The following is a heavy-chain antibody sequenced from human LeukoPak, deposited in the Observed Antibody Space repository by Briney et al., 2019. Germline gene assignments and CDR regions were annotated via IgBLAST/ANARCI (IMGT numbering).Heavy chain of an antibody. V-gene: IGHV1-18*01. CDR2: ISAYNGNT. Sequence: ASVTVSFTASGYTFTTYGISWVRQAPGQGLEWMGWISAYNGNTNYAPKVQGRVTMTTDASTSTAYMELRNLRSDDTAVYYCARDFESSTSWFDYWGQGALVTVSS. D-gene: IGHD2-2*01. CDR3: ARDFESSTSWFDY. CDR1: GYTFTTYG. J-gene: IGHJ4*02.